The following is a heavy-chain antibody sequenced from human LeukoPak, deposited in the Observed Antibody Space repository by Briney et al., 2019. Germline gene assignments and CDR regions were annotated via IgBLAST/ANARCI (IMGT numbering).Heavy chain of an antibody. CDR3: ARCPYGDYNWFDP. D-gene: IGHD3-10*01. CDR2: IYYSGST. V-gene: IGHV4-59*01. Sequence: PSETLSLTCAVYGGSFSGYYWSWIRQPPGKGLEWIGYIYYSGSTNFNPSLKSRVTISVDTSKNQFSLKLTSVTAADTAVYYCARCPYGDYNWFDPWGQGTLVTVSS. CDR1: GGSFSGYY. J-gene: IGHJ5*02.